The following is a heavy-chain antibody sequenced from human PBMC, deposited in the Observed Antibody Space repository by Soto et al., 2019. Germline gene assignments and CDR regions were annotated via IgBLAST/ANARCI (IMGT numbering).Heavy chain of an antibody. CDR1: GGTFSSYA. Sequence: ASVKVSCKASGGTFSSYAISWVRQAPGQGLEWMGGIIPIFGTANYAQKFQGRVTITADKSKNTLYLQMNSLRAEDTAVYYCARGDAPYYYDSSVYNWFDPWGQGTLVTVSS. CDR2: IIPIFGTA. D-gene: IGHD3-22*01. J-gene: IGHJ5*02. CDR3: ARGDAPYYYDSSVYNWFDP. V-gene: IGHV1-69*06.